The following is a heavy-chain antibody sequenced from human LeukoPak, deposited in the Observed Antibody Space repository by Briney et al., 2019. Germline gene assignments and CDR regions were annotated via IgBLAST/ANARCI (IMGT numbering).Heavy chain of an antibody. V-gene: IGHV4-30-4*07. J-gene: IGHJ5*02. CDR3: ARESNYHGSGTGWFDP. D-gene: IGHD3-10*01. Sequence: SETLSLTCVVSGGSIRSGGYSWSWIRQPPGKGLEWIGYIYYSGSTYYNPSLKSRVTISVDTSKNQYSLKLSSVTAADTAVYYCARESNYHGSGTGWFDPWGQGTLVTVSS. CDR1: GGSIRSGGYS. CDR2: IYYSGST.